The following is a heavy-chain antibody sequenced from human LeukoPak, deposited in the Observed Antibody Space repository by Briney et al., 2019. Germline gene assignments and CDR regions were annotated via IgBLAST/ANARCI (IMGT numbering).Heavy chain of an antibody. CDR3: ARDSAVTTFRGCVDP. V-gene: IGHV1-46*01. Sequence: ASVTVSFKSSVYTFTNYFVHWVRQAPGQGLEWMGVINPSGGSTNYAYRCTGRVTMTRDTSTSTVYMELSSLGSEDTAVYYCARDSAVTTFRGCVDPWGQGNLVTVSS. J-gene: IGHJ5*02. CDR1: VYTFTNYF. D-gene: IGHD3-16*01. CDR2: INPSGGST.